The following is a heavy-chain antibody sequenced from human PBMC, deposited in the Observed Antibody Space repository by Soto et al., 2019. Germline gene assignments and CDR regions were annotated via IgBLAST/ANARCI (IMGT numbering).Heavy chain of an antibody. CDR3: AREEGISDWHAFDY. CDR1: GYTFKDYD. J-gene: IGHJ4*02. CDR2: MNPNSGNT. V-gene: IGHV1-8*01. D-gene: IGHD6-19*01. Sequence: QVQLLQSGAEVKQPGTSVRVSCRASGYTFKDYDINWVRRAPGQGLEWMGWMNPNSGNTAYARKFHDRITMTTDTSTSTAYVELRSLRSDDTAVYYCAREEGISDWHAFDYWGQGTLVTVSS.